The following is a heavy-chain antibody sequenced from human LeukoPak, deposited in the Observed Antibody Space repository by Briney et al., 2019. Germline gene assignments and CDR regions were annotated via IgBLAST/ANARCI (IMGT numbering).Heavy chain of an antibody. CDR1: GGSFSGYY. CDR3: ARGPRRSRTAYYYDSSGSPY. Sequence: SETLSLTCAVYGGSFSGYYWSWIRQPPGKGLEWIGEINHSGSTNYNPSLKSRVTISVDTFKNQFSLKLSSVTAADTAVYYCARGPRRSRTAYYYDSSGSPYWGQGTLVTVSS. D-gene: IGHD3-22*01. J-gene: IGHJ4*02. CDR2: INHSGST. V-gene: IGHV4-34*01.